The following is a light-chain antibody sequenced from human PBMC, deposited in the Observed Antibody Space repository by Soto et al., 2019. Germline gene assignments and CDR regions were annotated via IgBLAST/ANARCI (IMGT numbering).Light chain of an antibody. V-gene: IGKV3-20*01. CDR1: QSVSSSY. CDR2: GAS. CDR3: LQYGSSTWT. Sequence: EIVLTQSPGTLSLSPGERATLSCRASQSVSSSYLAWYQQKPGQAPRLLIYGASSRATGIPDRFSGSGSGTVFTLSLSRLEPEDFAVYYCLQYGSSTWTFGQGTKLEIK. J-gene: IGKJ1*01.